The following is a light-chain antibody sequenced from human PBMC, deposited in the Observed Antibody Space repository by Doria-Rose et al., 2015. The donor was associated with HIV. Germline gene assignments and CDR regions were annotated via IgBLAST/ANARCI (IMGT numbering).Light chain of an antibody. V-gene: IGKV3-20*01. CDR2: GAS. J-gene: IGKJ1*01. CDR1: QSVSANY. CDR3: HQYASSRT. Sequence: TQSPGTLSLSPGERATLSCRASQSVSANYLAWYQQRPGRSPRLLIYGASSRATDIPDRFSGSSCGTDFTLTISRLEPEDFAVYYCHQYASSRTFGQGTKVEIK.